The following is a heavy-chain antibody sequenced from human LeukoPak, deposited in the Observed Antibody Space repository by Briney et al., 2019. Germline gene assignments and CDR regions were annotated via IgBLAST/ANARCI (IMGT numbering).Heavy chain of an antibody. D-gene: IGHD2-2*01. CDR3: ARAYCSSTSCFG. Sequence: GGSRRLSCAASGFTFSSYWMTWVRQAPGKGLEWVANIKQDGSEKYYVDSVKGRFTISRDNVKNSLYLQMDSLRAEDTAVYYCARAYCSSTSCFGWGQGTLVTVSS. CDR1: GFTFSSYW. J-gene: IGHJ4*02. CDR2: IKQDGSEK. V-gene: IGHV3-7*01.